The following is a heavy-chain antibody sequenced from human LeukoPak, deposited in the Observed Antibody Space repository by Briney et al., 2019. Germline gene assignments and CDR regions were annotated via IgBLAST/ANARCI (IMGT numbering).Heavy chain of an antibody. Sequence: GESLKISCKGSGYIFTSYWIGWVRQMPGKGLEWMGIIYPGDSDTGYSPSFQGQVTISADKSISTAYLQWSSLKASDTAMYYCARLGPGGGSYSGGAFDIWGQGTMVTVSS. V-gene: IGHV5-51*01. CDR1: GYIFTSYW. D-gene: IGHD1-26*01. CDR3: ARLGPGGGSYSGGAFDI. CDR2: IYPGDSDT. J-gene: IGHJ3*02.